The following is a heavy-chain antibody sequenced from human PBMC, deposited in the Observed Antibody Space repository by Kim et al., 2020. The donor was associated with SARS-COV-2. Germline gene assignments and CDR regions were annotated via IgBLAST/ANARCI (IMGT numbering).Heavy chain of an antibody. CDR2: INHSGST. D-gene: IGHD2-2*02. CDR3: AREVPAAIGSEYFQH. V-gene: IGHV4-34*01. J-gene: IGHJ1*01. CDR1: GGSFSGYY. Sequence: SETLSLTCAVYGGSFSGYYWSWIRQPPGKGLEWIGEINHSGSTNYNPSLKSRVTISVDTSKNQFSLKLSSVTAADTAVYYCAREVPAAIGSEYFQHWGQG.